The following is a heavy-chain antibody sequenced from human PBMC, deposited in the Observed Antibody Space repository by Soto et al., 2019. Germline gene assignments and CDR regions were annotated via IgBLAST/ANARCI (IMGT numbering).Heavy chain of an antibody. Sequence: SETLPLPCTVSGGSISSRSYYWSCNRQPPGKGLEWIGYIYYSGSTNYNPSLKSRVTISVDTSKNQFSLKLSSVTAADTAVYYCASSFTYYYDSSGYYAFGYWGQGTLVTVSS. V-gene: IGHV4-61*01. CDR2: IYYSGST. D-gene: IGHD3-22*01. CDR1: GGSISSRSYY. CDR3: ASSFTYYYDSSGYYAFGY. J-gene: IGHJ4*02.